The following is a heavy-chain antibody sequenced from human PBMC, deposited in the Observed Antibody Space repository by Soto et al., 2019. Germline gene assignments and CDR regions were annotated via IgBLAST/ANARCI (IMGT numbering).Heavy chain of an antibody. CDR1: GGSISSYY. CDR3: GRDLYYDSSGYHYYYYGMDV. V-gene: IGHV4-59*01. J-gene: IGHJ6*02. CDR2: IYYSGST. D-gene: IGHD3-22*01. Sequence: PSETLSLTCTVSGGSISSYYWSWIRQPPGKGLEWIGYIYYSGSTNYNPSLKSRVTISVDTSKNQFSLKLSSVTAADTAVYYCGRDLYYDSSGYHYYYYGMDVWGQGTTVTVSS.